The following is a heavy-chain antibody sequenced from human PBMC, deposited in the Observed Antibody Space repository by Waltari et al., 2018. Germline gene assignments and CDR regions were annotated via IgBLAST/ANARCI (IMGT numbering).Heavy chain of an antibody. J-gene: IGHJ4*02. CDR3: ARGRRDYGYFDY. Sequence: EVQLVESGGGLLQPGGSLRRSCAASGFTVSSNYMSWVRQAPGKGLELVSVIYSGGSTYYADSVKGRFTISRDNSKNTLYLQMNSLRAEDTAVYYCARGRRDYGYFDYWGQGTLVTVSS. CDR2: IYSGGST. V-gene: IGHV3-53*01. CDR1: GFTVSSNY. D-gene: IGHD4-17*01.